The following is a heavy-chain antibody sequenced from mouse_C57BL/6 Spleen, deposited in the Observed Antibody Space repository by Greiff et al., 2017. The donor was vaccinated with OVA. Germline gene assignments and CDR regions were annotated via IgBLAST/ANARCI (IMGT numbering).Heavy chain of an antibody. Sequence: EVKLQESGPGLVKPSQSLSLTCSVTGYSITSGYYWNWIRQFPGNKLEWMGYISYDGSNNYNPSLKNRISITRDTSKNQFFLKLNSVTTEDTATYYCAETRFDYWGQGTTLTVSS. CDR1: GYSITSGYY. CDR3: AETRFDY. V-gene: IGHV3-6*01. CDR2: ISYDGSN. J-gene: IGHJ2*01.